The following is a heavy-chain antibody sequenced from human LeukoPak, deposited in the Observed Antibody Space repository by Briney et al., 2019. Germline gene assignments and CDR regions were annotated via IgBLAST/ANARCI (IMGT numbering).Heavy chain of an antibody. J-gene: IGHJ4*02. Sequence: GASVKVSCKASVYAFTSYYMHWVRQAPGQGLEWMGWINPKSGGTNYAQKFQGRVTMTRDTSISTAYIELSRLRSDDTAVYYCARDAGYCSSTPCSADFAYWGQGTLVTVSS. CDR1: VYAFTSYY. V-gene: IGHV1-2*02. D-gene: IGHD2-2*01. CDR3: ARDAGYCSSTPCSADFAY. CDR2: INPKSGGT.